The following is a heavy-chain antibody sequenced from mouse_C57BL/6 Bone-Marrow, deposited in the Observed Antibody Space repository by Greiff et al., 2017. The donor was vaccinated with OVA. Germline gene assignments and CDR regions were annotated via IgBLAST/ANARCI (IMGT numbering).Heavy chain of an antibody. D-gene: IGHD1-3*01. CDR2: INYDGSST. J-gene: IGHJ2*01. CDR1: GFTFSDYY. Sequence: EVKLMESEGGLVQPGSSMKLSCTASGFTFSDYYMAWVRQVPEKGLEWVANINYDGSSTYYLDSLKSRFIISRDNAKNILYLQMSSLKSEDTATYYCARDHNLFYFDYWGQGTTLTVSS. CDR3: ARDHNLFYFDY. V-gene: IGHV5-16*01.